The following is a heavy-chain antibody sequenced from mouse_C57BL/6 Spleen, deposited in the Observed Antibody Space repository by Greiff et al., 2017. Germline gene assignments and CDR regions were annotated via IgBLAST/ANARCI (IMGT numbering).Heavy chain of an antibody. V-gene: IGHV7-3*01. CDR2: IRNKANGYTT. J-gene: IGHJ1*03. CDR3: ARYRDYYVSWWYFDV. CDR1: GFTFTDYY. D-gene: IGHD1-1*01. Sequence: DVMLVESGGGLVQPGGSLSLSCAASGFTFTDYYMSWVRQPPGKALEWLGFIRNKANGYTTEYSAYVKGRFTISSDNSQSILYLQMNALRAEDSATYYCARYRDYYVSWWYFDVWGTGTTVTVSS.